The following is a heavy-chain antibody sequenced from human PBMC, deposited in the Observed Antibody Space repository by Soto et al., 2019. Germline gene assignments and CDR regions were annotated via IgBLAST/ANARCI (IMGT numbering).Heavy chain of an antibody. D-gene: IGHD6-6*01. Sequence: GGSLKLSCAASGFTFSSYEMNWVRQAPGKGLEWVSYISSSGSTIYYADSVKGRFTISRDNAQNSLYLQMNSLRAEDTAVYYCASLEYSSSSEDYWGQGTLVTVSS. CDR3: ASLEYSSSSEDY. CDR1: GFTFSSYE. J-gene: IGHJ4*02. CDR2: ISSSGSTI. V-gene: IGHV3-48*03.